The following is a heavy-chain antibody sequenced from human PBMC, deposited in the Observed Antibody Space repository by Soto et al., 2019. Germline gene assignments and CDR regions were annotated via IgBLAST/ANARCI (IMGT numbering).Heavy chain of an antibody. CDR1: GYTLTELS. J-gene: IGHJ3*02. V-gene: IGHV1-24*01. Sequence: QVQLVQSGAEVKKPGASVKVSCKVSGYTLTELSMHWVRQAPGKGLEWMGGFDPEDGETIYAQKFQGRVTVTEDTSTDTAYMELSSLRSEDTAVYYCATPTFADAFDIWGQGTMVTVSS. D-gene: IGHD3-3*02. CDR3: ATPTFADAFDI. CDR2: FDPEDGET.